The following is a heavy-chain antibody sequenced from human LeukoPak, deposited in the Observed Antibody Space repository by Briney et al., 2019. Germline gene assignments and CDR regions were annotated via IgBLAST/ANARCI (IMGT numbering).Heavy chain of an antibody. CDR2: IREDGNKD. D-gene: IGHD7-27*01. Sequence: GGSLRLSCLGSDFIFTKYWMTWVRQAPGKGLEWVANIREDGNKDNYIDSVRGRFAISRDNAKNSLYLQMNSLRAEDTAVYYCARDYTGGWNDYWGQGTLVTVSS. J-gene: IGHJ4*02. CDR3: ARDYTGGWNDY. CDR1: DFIFTKYW. V-gene: IGHV3-7*01.